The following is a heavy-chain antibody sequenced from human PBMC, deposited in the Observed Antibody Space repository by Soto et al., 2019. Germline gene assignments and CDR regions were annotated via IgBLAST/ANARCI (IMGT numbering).Heavy chain of an antibody. CDR1: GFSFDDYT. CDR2: LSWNSGFS. Sequence: GGSLRLSCGGSGFSFDDYTMHWVRQAPGKGPEWVASLSWNSGFSGYVDSVKGRFTISRDNAQSSVHLQMNNLRTEDTALYYCAKGRGTIVVTDAYDIWGQGTMVTVSS. V-gene: IGHV3-9*01. D-gene: IGHD3-22*01. J-gene: IGHJ3*02. CDR3: AKGRGTIVVTDAYDI.